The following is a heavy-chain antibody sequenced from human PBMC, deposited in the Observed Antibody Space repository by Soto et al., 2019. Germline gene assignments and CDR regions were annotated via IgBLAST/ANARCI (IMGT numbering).Heavy chain of an antibody. J-gene: IGHJ4*02. CDR1: GVTFSSYA. D-gene: IGHD6-19*01. CDR3: AKCRGSGWYSGYYFDY. Sequence: GGSLRLSCAASGVTFSSYAMSWVRQAPGKGLEWVSAISGSGGSTYYADSVKGRFTISRDNSKNTLYLQMNSLRAEDTAVYYCAKCRGSGWYSGYYFDYWGQGTLVTVSS. V-gene: IGHV3-23*01. CDR2: ISGSGGST.